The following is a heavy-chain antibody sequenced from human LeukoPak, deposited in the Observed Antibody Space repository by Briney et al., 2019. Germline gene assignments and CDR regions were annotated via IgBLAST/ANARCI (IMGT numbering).Heavy chain of an antibody. Sequence: PSETLSLTCAVSGYSIRSSDWWGWIRQPPGKGLEWIGYIYYSGNTYYNPSFKSRVTMSVDTSKNQFSLKLSSVTAVDTAVYYCARNLRDTVTYYYYIDVWGKGTTVTVSS. D-gene: IGHD4-17*01. CDR1: GYSIRSSDW. V-gene: IGHV4-28*01. CDR2: IYYSGNT. J-gene: IGHJ6*03. CDR3: ARNLRDTVTYYYYIDV.